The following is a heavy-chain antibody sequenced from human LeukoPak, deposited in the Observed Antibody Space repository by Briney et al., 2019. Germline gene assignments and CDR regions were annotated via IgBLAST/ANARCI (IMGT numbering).Heavy chain of an antibody. Sequence: GGSLRLSCAASGFIVSNYDVHWVRQRPGKGLEWVSTIGTGGDTYYADSVKGRFTISRESAMNSVYLQMSSLRAEDTAVYYCAKDQYDSSIFDYWGQGTLVTVSS. J-gene: IGHJ4*02. CDR2: IGTGGDT. CDR1: GFIVSNYD. V-gene: IGHV3-13*01. D-gene: IGHD3-22*01. CDR3: AKDQYDSSIFDY.